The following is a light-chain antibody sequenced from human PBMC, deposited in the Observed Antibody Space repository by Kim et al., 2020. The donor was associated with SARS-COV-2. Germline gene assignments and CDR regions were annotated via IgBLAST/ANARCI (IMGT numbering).Light chain of an antibody. CDR3: QQYNNWLT. J-gene: IGKJ4*01. CDR2: GAS. CDR1: QSVSSN. V-gene: IGKV3-15*01. Sequence: IVMTQSPATLSVSPGERATLSCRASQSVSSNLAWYQQKPGQAPRLLIYGASTRATGIPARFSGSGSGTEFTLTISSLQSEDFAVYYCQQYNNWLTFGGGTKLEIK.